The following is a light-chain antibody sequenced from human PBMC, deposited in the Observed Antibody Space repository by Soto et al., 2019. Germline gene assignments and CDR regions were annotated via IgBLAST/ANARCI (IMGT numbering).Light chain of an antibody. CDR2: DNS. CDR1: SSNIGAGYD. J-gene: IGLJ2*01. V-gene: IGLV1-40*01. Sequence: QLVLTQPPSVSGAPGQRVTISCTGSSSNIGAGYDVHWYQQLPGTAPKLLIYDNSNRPSGVPDRFSGSKSGTSASLAITGLQAEDEADYYCQSYDSSLSLFGGGTKLTVL. CDR3: QSYDSSLSL.